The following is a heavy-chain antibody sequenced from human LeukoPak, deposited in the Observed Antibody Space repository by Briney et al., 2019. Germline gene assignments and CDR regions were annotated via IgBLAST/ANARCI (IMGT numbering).Heavy chain of an antibody. J-gene: IGHJ6*02. CDR2: INHNGNVN. Sequence: GGSLRLSCAASGFTFSSYAMSWVRQAPGRGLEWVASINHNGNVNYYVDSVKGRFTISRDNAKNSLYLQMSNLRAEDTAVYFCARGGGLDVWGQGATVTVSS. CDR1: GFTFSSYA. CDR3: ARGGGLDV. V-gene: IGHV3-7*03. D-gene: IGHD3-16*01.